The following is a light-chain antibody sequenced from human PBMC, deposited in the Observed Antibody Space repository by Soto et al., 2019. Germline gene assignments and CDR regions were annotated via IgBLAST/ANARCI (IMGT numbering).Light chain of an antibody. CDR3: SSYAASNNFYFV. Sequence: QSALTQPPSASGSPGQSVTISCTGTSSDVGGYNYVSWYQQYPGRAPKRMIYEVTKRPSGVPDRFSGAKSGNTASLTVSGLQAEYEADYYCSSYAASNNFYFVFGGGTKLTVL. V-gene: IGLV2-8*01. J-gene: IGLJ3*02. CDR2: EVT. CDR1: SSDVGGYNY.